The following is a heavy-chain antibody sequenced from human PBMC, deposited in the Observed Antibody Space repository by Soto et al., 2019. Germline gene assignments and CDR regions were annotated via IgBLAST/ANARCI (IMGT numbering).Heavy chain of an antibody. V-gene: IGHV3-33*01. D-gene: IGHD6-13*01. J-gene: IGHJ6*03. CDR1: GFTFSSYG. CDR2: IWYDGSNK. CDR3: ARVGIAEAGDYYYYYMDV. Sequence: FLRLSCAASGFTFSSYGRRRVRQAPGKGLEWVAVIWYDGSNKYYADSVKGRFTISRDNSKNTLYLQMNSLRAEDTAVYYCARVGIAEAGDYYYYYMDVWGKGTTVTVSS.